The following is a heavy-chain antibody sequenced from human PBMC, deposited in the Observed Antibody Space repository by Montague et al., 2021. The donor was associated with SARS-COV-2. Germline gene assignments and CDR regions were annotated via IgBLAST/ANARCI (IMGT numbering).Heavy chain of an antibody. D-gene: IGHD1-26*01. CDR1: GFNFGNHG. Sequence: SLRLSCAGSGFNFGNHGIHWVRQAPGKGLEWVAIVSYDGRNKYYAASVKGRFTISRDDSESTLYLQMNSLRADGTAVYYCVKGYSGNYWVYFDSWGQGTLVTVSS. CDR2: VSYDGRNK. V-gene: IGHV3-30*04. J-gene: IGHJ4*02. CDR3: VKGYSGNYWVYFDS.